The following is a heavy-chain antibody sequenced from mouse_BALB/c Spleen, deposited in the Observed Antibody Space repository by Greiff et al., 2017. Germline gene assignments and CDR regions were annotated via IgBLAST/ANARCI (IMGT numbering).Heavy chain of an antibody. CDR1: GYSFTSYW. CDR3: ARADPRYFDV. Sequence: QVQLQQSGPQLVRPGASVKISCKASGYSFTSYWMHWVKQRPGQGLEWIGMIDPSDSETRLNQKFKDKATLTVDKSSSTAYMQLSSPTSEDSAVYYCARADPRYFDVWGAGTTVTVSS. V-gene: IGHV1S126*01. CDR2: IDPSDSET. J-gene: IGHJ1*01.